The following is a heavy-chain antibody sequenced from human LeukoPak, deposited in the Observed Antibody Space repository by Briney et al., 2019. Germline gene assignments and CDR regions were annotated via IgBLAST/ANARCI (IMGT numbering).Heavy chain of an antibody. V-gene: IGHV4-59*01. J-gene: IGHJ3*02. Sequence: AETLSLTCTVSGDSISTYQWSWIRQPPGKGLEWIGNICYSGSTNYNPSLKSRVTISVDTSKNQFSLKLSSVTAADTAVYYCARARNYYDSSGFYYEGDAFDIWGQGTMVTVSS. CDR1: GDSISTYQ. CDR2: ICYSGST. D-gene: IGHD3-22*01. CDR3: ARARNYYDSSGFYYEGDAFDI.